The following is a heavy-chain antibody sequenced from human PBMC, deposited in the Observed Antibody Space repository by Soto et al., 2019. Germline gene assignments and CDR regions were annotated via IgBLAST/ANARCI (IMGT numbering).Heavy chain of an antibody. D-gene: IGHD5-12*01. CDR1: GFTFSSYA. J-gene: IGHJ4*02. CDR3: AKDTEMATITPYYFDY. V-gene: IGHV3-23*04. CDR2: ISGSGGST. Sequence: VQLVESGGGVVQPGRSLRLSCAASGFTFSSYAMSWVRQAPGKGLEWVSAISGSGGSTYYADSVKGRFTISRDNSKNTLYLQMNSLRAEDTAVYYCAKDTEMATITPYYFDYWGQGTLVTVSS.